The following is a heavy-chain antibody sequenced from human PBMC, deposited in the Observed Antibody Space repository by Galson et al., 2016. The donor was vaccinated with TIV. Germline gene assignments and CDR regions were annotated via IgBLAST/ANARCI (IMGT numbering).Heavy chain of an antibody. V-gene: IGHV1-2*02. D-gene: IGHD3-9*01. Sequence: SVKVSCKASGYKFIGYHVHWVRQAPRQGLEWMGWIKPNRGDTNVAQKFRGRVTMTRDTSITTAYLVLSGLRSDDTAVYYCARGFGVLTGNYLPKDFDYWGQGTLVTVSS. CDR1: GYKFIGYH. CDR3: ARGFGVLTGNYLPKDFDY. CDR2: IKPNRGDT. J-gene: IGHJ4*02.